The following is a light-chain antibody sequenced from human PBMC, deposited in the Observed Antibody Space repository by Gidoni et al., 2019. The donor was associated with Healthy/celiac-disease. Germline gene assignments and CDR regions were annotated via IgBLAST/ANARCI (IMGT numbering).Light chain of an antibody. J-gene: IGKJ2*01. CDR2: AAS. Sequence: DIQMTQSLSSLSASVGDRVSITCRASQSISSYLNWYQQKPGKAPKLLIYAASSLQSGVPSRFSGSGSGTDFTLTISSLQPEDFATYYCQQSYSTPQYTFXXXTKLEIK. CDR1: QSISSY. CDR3: QQSYSTPQYT. V-gene: IGKV1-39*01.